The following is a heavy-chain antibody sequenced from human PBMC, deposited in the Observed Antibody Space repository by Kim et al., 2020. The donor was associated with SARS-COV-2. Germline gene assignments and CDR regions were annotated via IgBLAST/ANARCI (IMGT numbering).Heavy chain of an antibody. J-gene: IGHJ3*02. V-gene: IGHV4-30-2*05. CDR3: ASYGDHALDAFDI. D-gene: IGHD4-17*01. Sequence: YTPPLKSRVTISVDTSKNQFSLKLSAVTAADTAVYYCASYGDHALDAFDIWGQGTMVTVSS.